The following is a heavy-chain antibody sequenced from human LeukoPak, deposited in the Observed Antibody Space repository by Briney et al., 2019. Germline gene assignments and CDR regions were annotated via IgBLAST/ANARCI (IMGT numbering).Heavy chain of an antibody. CDR1: GGSFSGYY. D-gene: IGHD2-2*01. V-gene: IGHV4-34*01. J-gene: IGHJ5*02. CDR2: INHSGST. CDR3: ARVQYQLLSTFDP. Sequence: PSETLSLTCAVYGGSFSGYYWSWIRQPPGKGLEWIGEINHSGSTNYNPSLKSRVTISVDTSKNQFSLKLSSVTAADTAVYYCARVQYQLLSTFDPWGQGTLVTVSS.